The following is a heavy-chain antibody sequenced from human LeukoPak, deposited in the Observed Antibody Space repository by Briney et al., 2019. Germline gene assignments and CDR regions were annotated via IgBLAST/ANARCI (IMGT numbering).Heavy chain of an antibody. J-gene: IGHJ4*02. Sequence: SQTLSLTFAISGDSLSSYSGAWNWLRQSPSRGLEWLGSTYYRSQWYNGNAASVKSRITINPDTSNNQFSLQLNSATPEDTAVYYCARSGAGLFFDYWGQGTLVTVSS. V-gene: IGHV6-1*01. CDR3: ARSGAGLFFDY. CDR1: GDSLSSYSGA. CDR2: TYYRSQWYN. D-gene: IGHD1-26*01.